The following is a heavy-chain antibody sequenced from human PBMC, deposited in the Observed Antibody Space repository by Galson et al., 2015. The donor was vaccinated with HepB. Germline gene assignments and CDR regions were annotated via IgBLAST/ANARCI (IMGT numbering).Heavy chain of an antibody. CDR2: ISAYNGNT. V-gene: IGHV1-18*01. Sequence: SVKVSCKASASAFTSYGITWVRQAPGQGLEWMGWISAYNGNTNYAQKFQGRVTMTTDTSGSTAYMELRSLRSDDTAVYYCAREFGQNSYWGQGTLVTVSS. D-gene: IGHD3-16*01. J-gene: IGHJ4*02. CDR1: ASAFTSYG. CDR3: AREFGQNSY.